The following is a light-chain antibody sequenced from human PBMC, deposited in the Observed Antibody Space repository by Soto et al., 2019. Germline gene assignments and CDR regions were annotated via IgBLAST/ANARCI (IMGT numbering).Light chain of an antibody. CDR3: CSYAGTVAYG. CDR2: EVH. CDR1: GSDVGAYNL. Sequence: QSALTQPASVSGSPGQSITISRAGTGSDVGAYNLVSWYQQHPGKAPKLIICEVHTRHSGISNRFSGSKSGDTASLTISGLQAEDEADYFCCSYAGTVAYGFGTGTKLTVL. V-gene: IGLV2-23*02. J-gene: IGLJ1*01.